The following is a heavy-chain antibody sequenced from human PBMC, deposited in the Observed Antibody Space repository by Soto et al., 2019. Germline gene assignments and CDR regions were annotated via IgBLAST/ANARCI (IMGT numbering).Heavy chain of an antibody. J-gene: IGHJ6*02. D-gene: IGHD3-3*01. CDR1: GYTFTSYD. CDR2: MNPNSGNT. V-gene: IGHV1-8*01. Sequence: ASVKVSCKASGYTFTSYDINWVRQATGQGLEWMGWMNPNSGNTGYAQKFQGRVTMTRNTSISTAYMELSSLRSEDTAVYYCARQKITIFGVAHYGMDVWGQGTTVTASS. CDR3: ARQKITIFGVAHYGMDV.